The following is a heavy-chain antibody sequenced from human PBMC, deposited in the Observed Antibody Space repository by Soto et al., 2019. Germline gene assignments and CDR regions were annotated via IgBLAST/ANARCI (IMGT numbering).Heavy chain of an antibody. D-gene: IGHD3-10*01. CDR3: AAFGPTHTCGMDV. J-gene: IGHJ6*02. CDR2: ISAYNGNT. CDR1: GYTFTSYG. V-gene: IGHV1-18*01. Sequence: QVPLVQSGAEVKKPGASVKVSCKASGYTFTSYGISWVRQAPGQGLEWKGWISAYNGNTNYAQKIQGRANMTKDTSTSTAYMDLRSLRAGHTAVYYRAAFGPTHTCGMDVWGQGTTVTVSS.